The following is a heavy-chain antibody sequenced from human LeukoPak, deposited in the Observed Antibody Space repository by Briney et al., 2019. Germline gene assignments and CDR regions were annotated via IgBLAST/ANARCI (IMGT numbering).Heavy chain of an antibody. CDR1: GYTFTSYD. CDR2: MNPNSGNT. V-gene: IGHV1-8*01. D-gene: IGHD7-27*01. J-gene: IGHJ4*02. Sequence: GASVKVSCKASGYTFTSYDINWVRQATGQGLEWMGWMNPNSGNTGYAQKFQGRVTMTRNTSISTAYMELSSLRSDDTAVYYCARDRSQWGRVDYWGQGTLVTVSS. CDR3: ARDRSQWGRVDY.